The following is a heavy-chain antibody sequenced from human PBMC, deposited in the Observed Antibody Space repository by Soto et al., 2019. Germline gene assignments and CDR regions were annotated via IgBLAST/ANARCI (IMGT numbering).Heavy chain of an antibody. D-gene: IGHD2-2*02. CDR3: ARVPRQMLYGPTRNGMDV. V-gene: IGHV1-69*01. J-gene: IGHJ6*02. CDR1: GGTFGIYA. Sequence: QVQLVQSGAAVSKPGSSVKVSCKASGGTFGIYAIGWVRQAPGQGLEWMGGIIPAFGTTKNAQKFQDRVDMTADESTNTVYMELGGLRFDDTAVYYCARVPRQMLYGPTRNGMDVWGQGTTVIVSS. CDR2: IIPAFGTT.